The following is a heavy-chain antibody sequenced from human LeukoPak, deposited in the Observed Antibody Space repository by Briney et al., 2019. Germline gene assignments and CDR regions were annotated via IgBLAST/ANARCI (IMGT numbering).Heavy chain of an antibody. CDR3: ARCTASCYANAFDV. Sequence: SGGSLSLSCAASGFSFNNNAMSWVRQAPGKGLEWVSAINGGGDATEYADSVKGRFTISRDNSKKTLYLQMNSLGPEDTAVYYCARCTASCYANAFDVWGQGTLLTVSS. J-gene: IGHJ3*01. V-gene: IGHV3-23*01. D-gene: IGHD2-2*01. CDR2: INGGGDAT. CDR1: GFSFNNNA.